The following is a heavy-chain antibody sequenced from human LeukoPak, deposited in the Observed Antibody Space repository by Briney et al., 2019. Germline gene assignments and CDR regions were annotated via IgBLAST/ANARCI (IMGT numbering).Heavy chain of an antibody. D-gene: IGHD3-3*01. CDR2: INPSGGST. Sequence: ASVKVSCKASGYTFTSYYMHWVRQAPGQGLEWMGIINPSGGSTSYAQKFQGRVTMTRDMSTSTVYMELSSLRSEDTAVYYCAREYYDFWSGYRAWYFDYWGQGTLVTVSS. J-gene: IGHJ4*02. V-gene: IGHV1-46*01. CDR1: GYTFTSYY. CDR3: AREYYDFWSGYRAWYFDY.